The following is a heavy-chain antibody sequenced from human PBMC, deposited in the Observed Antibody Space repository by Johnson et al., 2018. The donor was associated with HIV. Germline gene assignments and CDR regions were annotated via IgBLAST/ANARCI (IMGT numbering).Heavy chain of an antibody. D-gene: IGHD1-26*01. CDR1: GFTVSSTY. V-gene: IGHV3-66*01. Sequence: EVQLVESGGGLVKPGGSLRLSCAASGFTVSSTYMSWVRQAPGKGLEWLSVLYSDGRTYYADSVKGRFTISRDGSKNTLFLQMNSLRAEDTAVYYCAKEDGSVGATTGNAFDIWGQGTMVTVSS. J-gene: IGHJ3*02. CDR2: LYSDGRT. CDR3: AKEDGSVGATTGNAFDI.